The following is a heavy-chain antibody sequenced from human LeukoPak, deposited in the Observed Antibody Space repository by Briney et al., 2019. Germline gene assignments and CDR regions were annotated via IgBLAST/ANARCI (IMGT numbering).Heavy chain of an antibody. Sequence: ASVKVSCKASGYTFTGYYMHWVRQAPGQGLEWMGWINPNSGGTNYAQKFQGRVTMTRDTSISTAYMELSRLRSDDTAVYYCARDPSGYDSNWFDPWGQGTLVNVSS. D-gene: IGHD5-12*01. J-gene: IGHJ5*02. CDR2: INPNSGGT. CDR3: ARDPSGYDSNWFDP. CDR1: GYTFTGYY. V-gene: IGHV1-2*02.